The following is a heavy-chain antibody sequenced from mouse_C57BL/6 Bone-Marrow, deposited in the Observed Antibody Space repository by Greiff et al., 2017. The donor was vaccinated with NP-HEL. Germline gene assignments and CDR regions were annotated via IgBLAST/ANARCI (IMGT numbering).Heavy chain of an antibody. V-gene: IGHV5-12*01. Sequence: EVKLMESGGGLVQPGGSLKLSCAASGFTFSDYYMYWVRQTPEKRLEWVAYISNGGGSTYYPDTVKGRFTISRDNAKNTLYLQMSRLKSEDTAMYYCARPRGYYGSTYAMDYWGQGTSVTVSS. D-gene: IGHD1-1*01. CDR1: GFTFSDYY. CDR2: ISNGGGST. J-gene: IGHJ4*01. CDR3: ARPRGYYGSTYAMDY.